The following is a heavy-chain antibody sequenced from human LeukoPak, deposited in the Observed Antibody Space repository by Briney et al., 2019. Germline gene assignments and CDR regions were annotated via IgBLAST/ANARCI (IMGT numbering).Heavy chain of an antibody. Sequence: GGSLRLSCAASGFTFSSYWMHWVRQAPGKGLVWVSRINSDGSSTSYADSVKGRFTISRDNAKNTLYLQMNSLRAEGTAVYYCARAMIVVGHMGGFDHWGQGTLVTVSS. CDR1: GFTFSSYW. CDR2: INSDGSST. V-gene: IGHV3-74*01. J-gene: IGHJ4*02. D-gene: IGHD3-22*01. CDR3: ARAMIVVGHMGGFDH.